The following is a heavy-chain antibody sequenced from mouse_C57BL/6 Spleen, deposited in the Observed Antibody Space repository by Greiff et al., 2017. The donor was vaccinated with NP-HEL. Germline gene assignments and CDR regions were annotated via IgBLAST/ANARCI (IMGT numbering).Heavy chain of an antibody. Sequence: QVQLKQPGAELVKPGASVKLSCKASGYTFTSYWMQWVKQRPGQGLEWIGEIDPSDSYTNYNQKFKGKATLTVDTSSSTAYMQLSSLTSEDSAVYYCARRIYYDYDGFAYWGQVTLVTVSA. J-gene: IGHJ3*01. V-gene: IGHV1-50*01. CDR2: IDPSDSYT. D-gene: IGHD2-4*01. CDR3: ARRIYYDYDGFAY. CDR1: GYTFTSYW.